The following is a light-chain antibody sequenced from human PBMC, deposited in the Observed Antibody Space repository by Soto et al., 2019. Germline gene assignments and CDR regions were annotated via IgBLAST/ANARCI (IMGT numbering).Light chain of an antibody. J-gene: IGKJ1*01. CDR1: QNVNSY. CDR2: DAS. Sequence: DIQMTQSPSSLSASVCSSITITCRASQNVNSYLNWYQQRPGKAPKLLIHDASILQSGVPSRFSGSGSGTEFALTINSLQPEDIATIYCQQTYSTPWTFGQGTKVDIK. CDR3: QQTYSTPWT. V-gene: IGKV1-39*01.